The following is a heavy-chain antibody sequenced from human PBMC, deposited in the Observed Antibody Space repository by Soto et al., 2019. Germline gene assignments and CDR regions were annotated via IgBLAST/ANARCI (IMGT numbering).Heavy chain of an antibody. CDR1: GFTFSSYW. CDR3: PKPFVS. Sequence: EVQLVESGGGFVQPGGSLRLSCAASGFTFSSYWMHWVRQAPGKGLVWVSRITSDGSTTGYADSVKGRFTISRDNAKNTLYLQMNSLRAEDMAVYYCPKPFVSWGQGTLVTVSS. J-gene: IGHJ4*02. V-gene: IGHV3-74*01. CDR2: ITSDGSTT.